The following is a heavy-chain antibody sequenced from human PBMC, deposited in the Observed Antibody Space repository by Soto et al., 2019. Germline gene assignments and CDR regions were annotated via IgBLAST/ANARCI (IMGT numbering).Heavy chain of an antibody. CDR1: GDTLSRHG. D-gene: IGHD1-26*01. Sequence: QEQLVQSGPEVQKPGSSVKVSCKASGDTLSRHGISWVRQAPGQGLEWMGGIIPIFRITNYAQKFQGRLMITADESTRTAYMELSRLGSEDSAVYFCVRVRVGSIPLNYDMDVWGQGTTVTVS. J-gene: IGHJ6*02. CDR2: IIPIFRIT. CDR3: VRVRVGSIPLNYDMDV. V-gene: IGHV1-69*01.